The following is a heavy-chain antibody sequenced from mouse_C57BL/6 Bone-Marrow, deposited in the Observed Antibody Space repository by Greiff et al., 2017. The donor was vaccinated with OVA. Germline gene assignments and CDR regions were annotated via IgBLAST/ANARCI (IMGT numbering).Heavy chain of an antibody. CDR2: IYPGGGYT. CDR1: GYTFTNYW. CDR3: ARDYGSSYGAWFAY. V-gene: IGHV1-63*01. J-gene: IGHJ3*01. Sequence: VQRVESGAVLVRPGTSVKMSCKASGYTFTNYWIGWAKQRPGHGLEWIGDIYPGGGYTNYNEKFKGKATLTADKSSSTAYMQFSSLTSEDSAIYYCARDYGSSYGAWFAYWGQGTLVTVSA. D-gene: IGHD1-1*01.